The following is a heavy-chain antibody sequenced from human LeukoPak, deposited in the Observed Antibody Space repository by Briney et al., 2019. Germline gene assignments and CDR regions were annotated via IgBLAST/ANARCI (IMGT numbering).Heavy chain of an antibody. D-gene: IGHD3-9*01. CDR1: GFTFGDYA. V-gene: IGHV3-49*03. Sequence: PGGSLRLSCTASGFTFGDYAMSWFRQAPGKGLEWVGFIRSKAYGGTTEYAASVKGRFTISRDDSKSIAYLQMNSLKTEDTAVYYCTRSRGLIRLRYFDWFRNSHLLAPRVPNWFDPWGQGTLVTVSS. J-gene: IGHJ5*02. CDR2: IRSKAYGGTT. CDR3: TRSRGLIRLRYFDWFRNSHLLAPRVPNWFDP.